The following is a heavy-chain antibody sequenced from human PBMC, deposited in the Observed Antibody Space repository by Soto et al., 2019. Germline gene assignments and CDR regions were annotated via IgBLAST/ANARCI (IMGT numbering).Heavy chain of an antibody. CDR3: ARGYSSSPLFEDYFDY. D-gene: IGHD6-13*01. V-gene: IGHV3-7*04. Sequence: GGCLRLSCAGAGFTFSPHWMTWDRQAPGKGLEWVANINPDGSEKFSVDSVKGRFTISRDNAKNSLYLQMNSLRAEDTAVYFCARGYSSSPLFEDYFDYWGQGALVTVSS. CDR2: INPDGSEK. J-gene: IGHJ4*02. CDR1: GFTFSPHW.